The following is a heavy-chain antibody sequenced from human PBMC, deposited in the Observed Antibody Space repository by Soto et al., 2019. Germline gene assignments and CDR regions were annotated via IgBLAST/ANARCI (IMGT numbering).Heavy chain of an antibody. D-gene: IGHD6-19*01. CDR2: ISVYSGNT. Sequence: QVQLVQSGAEVKKPGASVKVSCKASGYTFTSYGISWVRQAPGQGLEWMGWISVYSGNTNYAQKLQGRVTMTTDTSTSTAYMELRSLRSDNTAVYYCASNIAVAGAFDYWGQGTLVTVSS. J-gene: IGHJ4*02. CDR3: ASNIAVAGAFDY. V-gene: IGHV1-18*01. CDR1: GYTFTSYG.